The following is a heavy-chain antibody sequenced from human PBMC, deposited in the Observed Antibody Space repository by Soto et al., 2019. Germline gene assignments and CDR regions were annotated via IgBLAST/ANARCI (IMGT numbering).Heavy chain of an antibody. CDR3: ARVTVPGYYDFWSGYPNPPYYYYYMDV. J-gene: IGHJ6*03. CDR2: IGTAGDT. V-gene: IGHV3-13*01. CDR1: GFTFSSYD. Sequence: GESLKISCAASGFTFSSYDMHWVRQATGKGLEWVSAIGTAGDTYYPGSVKGRFTISRENAKNSLYLQMNSLRAGDTAVYYCARVTVPGYYDFWSGYPNPPYYYYYMDVWGKGTTVTVSS. D-gene: IGHD3-3*01.